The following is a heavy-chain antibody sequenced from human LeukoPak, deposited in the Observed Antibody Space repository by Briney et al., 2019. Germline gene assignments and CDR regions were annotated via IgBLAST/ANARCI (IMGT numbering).Heavy chain of an antibody. D-gene: IGHD1-1*01. J-gene: IGHJ6*03. Sequence: SETLFLTCTVPGGSISSSSYYWGWIRQPPGKGLEWIGSIYYSGSTYYNPSLKSRVTISVDTSKNQFSLKLSSVTAADTAVYYCARVSWSPGTSYYYMDVWGKGTTVTVSS. CDR2: IYYSGST. CDR1: GGSISSSSYY. V-gene: IGHV4-39*07. CDR3: ARVSWSPGTSYYYMDV.